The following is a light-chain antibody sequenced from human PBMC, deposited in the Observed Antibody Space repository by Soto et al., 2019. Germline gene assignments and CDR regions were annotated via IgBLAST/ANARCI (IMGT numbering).Light chain of an antibody. J-gene: IGLJ1*01. V-gene: IGLV1-40*01. CDR3: QSYDNNSDYV. CDR1: SSNIGAGYV. CDR2: SDN. Sequence: QSVLTQPPSVSGAPGQRVTISCTGSSSNIGAGYVVHWYQQLPGAAPKLLIFSDNNRPSRVPDRFSGSKSGTSASLAITGLWAADEADYYCQSYDNNSDYVFGTGTKLTVL.